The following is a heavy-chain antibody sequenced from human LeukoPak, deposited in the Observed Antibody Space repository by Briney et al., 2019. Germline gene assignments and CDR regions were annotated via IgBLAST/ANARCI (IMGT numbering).Heavy chain of an antibody. CDR3: EKDQEPFDY. V-gene: IGHV3-23*01. D-gene: IGHD1-14*01. CDR2: ISGSGGST. Sequence: PGGSLRLSCAASGFTFSSYAMSWVRQAPGKGLEWVSPISGSGGSTYYADSVKGRFTISRDNSKNTLYMQMNSLRAEDTAVYYCEKDQEPFDYWGQGTLVTVSS. CDR1: GFTFSSYA. J-gene: IGHJ4*02.